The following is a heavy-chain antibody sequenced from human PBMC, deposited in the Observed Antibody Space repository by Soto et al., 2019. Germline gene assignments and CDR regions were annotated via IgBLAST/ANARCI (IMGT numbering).Heavy chain of an antibody. Sequence: GGSLRLSCAASGFTFSAYYMSWIRQAPGKGLEWVSYISSTSVYTNYADSVKGRFTISRDNAKNALYLQMDTLRAEDTAVYYCARDNKYCGGECYFDALDIWGRGTMVTVSS. CDR3: ARDNKYCGGECYFDALDI. V-gene: IGHV3-11*06. D-gene: IGHD2-21*01. CDR2: ISSTSVYT. J-gene: IGHJ3*02. CDR1: GFTFSAYY.